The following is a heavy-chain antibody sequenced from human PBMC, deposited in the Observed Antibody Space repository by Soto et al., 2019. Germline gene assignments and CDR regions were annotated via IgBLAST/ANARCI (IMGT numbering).Heavy chain of an antibody. J-gene: IGHJ3*02. CDR2: ISWTGETI. Sequence: EVELVESGGGLVFPGGSLRLSCEASGFNFNNYAMHWVRQAPGKGLEWVSGISWTGETIVYADFVKGRFTISRDKSKSSLYLEMNSLRPEDTALYYCAKDEIGVAGNSALDMWGQGTMVTVSS. V-gene: IGHV3-9*01. D-gene: IGHD3-22*01. CDR1: GFNFNNYA. CDR3: AKDEIGVAGNSALDM.